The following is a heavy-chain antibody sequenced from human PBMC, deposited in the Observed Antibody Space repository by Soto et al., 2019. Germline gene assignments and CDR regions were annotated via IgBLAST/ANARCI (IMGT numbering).Heavy chain of an antibody. CDR2: IYPGDSDI. CDR3: ARHISKFRYYYYAMDD. V-gene: IGHV5-51*01. Sequence: PWESLKISCKGSGDTFTDYWIGWVRQLPGKGLGWVGIIYPGDSDIRYSPSFQGHVTITVDKSTSAAYLQWNTLKASDTAMYYCARHISKFRYYYYAMDDWGQGTTVTISS. CDR1: GDTFTDYW. D-gene: IGHD4-4*01. J-gene: IGHJ6*02.